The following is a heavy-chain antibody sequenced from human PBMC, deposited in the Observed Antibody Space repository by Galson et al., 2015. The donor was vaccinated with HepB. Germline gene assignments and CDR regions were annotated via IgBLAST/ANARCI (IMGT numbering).Heavy chain of an antibody. J-gene: IGHJ3*02. CDR3: ARDMPQLKGSPLWAFDI. CDR1: GFTFSSYS. V-gene: IGHV3-21*01. D-gene: IGHD2-2*01. Sequence: SLRLSCAAPGFTFSSYSMNWVRQAPGKGLEWVSSISSSSSYIYYADSVKGRFTISRDNAKNSLYLQMNSLRAEDTAVYYCARDMPQLKGSPLWAFDIWGQGTMVTVSS. CDR2: ISSSSSYI.